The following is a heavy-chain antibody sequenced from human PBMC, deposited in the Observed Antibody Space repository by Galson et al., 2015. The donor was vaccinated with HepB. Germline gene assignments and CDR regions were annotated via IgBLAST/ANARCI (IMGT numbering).Heavy chain of an antibody. CDR1: GYSFTSYW. V-gene: IGHV5-10-1*01. Sequence: QSGAEVKKPGESLRISCKGSGYSFTSYWISWVRQMLGKGLEWMGRIDPSDSYTHYSPSSQGHVTISADKSSSRAYLQWSSLKASDTAMYYCARLDTIQLWYAFDIWGQGTMVTVSS. CDR3: ARLDTIQLWYAFDI. CDR2: IDPSDSYT. J-gene: IGHJ3*02. D-gene: IGHD5-18*01.